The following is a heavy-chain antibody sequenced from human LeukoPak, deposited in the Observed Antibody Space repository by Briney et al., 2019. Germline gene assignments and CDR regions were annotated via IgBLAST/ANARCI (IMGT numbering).Heavy chain of an antibody. CDR1: GGSFSGYY. V-gene: IGHV4-34*01. Sequence: SETLSLTCAVYGGSFSGYYWSWIRQPPGKGLEWIGEINHSGSTNYNPSLKSRVTISVGTSKNQFSLKLSSATAADTAVYYCARARIVGATTKNDYWGQGTLVTVSS. J-gene: IGHJ4*02. D-gene: IGHD1-26*01. CDR2: INHSGST. CDR3: ARARIVGATTKNDY.